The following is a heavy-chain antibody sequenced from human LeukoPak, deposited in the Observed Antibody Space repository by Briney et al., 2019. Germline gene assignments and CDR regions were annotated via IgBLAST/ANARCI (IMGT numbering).Heavy chain of an antibody. D-gene: IGHD1-26*01. CDR1: GFTFSTYA. CDR2: VSSSGGST. Sequence: PGGSLRLSCAASGFTFSTYAINWVRQAPGKGLEWVSAVSSSGGSTYYADSVKGRFTISRDNSKNTLYLQVNSLRAEDTAVYYCAKSPAYTGSHYGLDVWGQGTTVTVSS. CDR3: AKSPAYTGSHYGLDV. J-gene: IGHJ6*02. V-gene: IGHV3-23*01.